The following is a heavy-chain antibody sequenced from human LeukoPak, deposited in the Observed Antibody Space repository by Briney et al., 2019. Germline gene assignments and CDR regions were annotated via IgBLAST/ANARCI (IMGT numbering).Heavy chain of an antibody. CDR2: INSDGSST. Sequence: GGSLRLSCAASGFTFSSYWMHWVRQAPGKGLVWVSRINSDGSSTSYADSVKGRFTISRDNSKNTLYLQMNSLRAEDTAVYYCARADGAWSPDCWGQGTLVTVSS. D-gene: IGHD4-17*01. J-gene: IGHJ4*02. CDR3: ARADGAWSPDC. CDR1: GFTFSSYW. V-gene: IGHV3-74*01.